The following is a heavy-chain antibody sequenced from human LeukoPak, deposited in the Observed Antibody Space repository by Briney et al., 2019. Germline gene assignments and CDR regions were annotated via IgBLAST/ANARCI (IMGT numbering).Heavy chain of an antibody. CDR2: IYYSGST. J-gene: IGHJ4*02. Sequence: PSETLSLTCTVSGGSIITSSYYWGWIRQPPGKGLEWIGSIYYSGSTYYNPSLKSRVTISVDTSKNQFSLKLSSVTAADTAVYYCARDDGYDSSGYYYSLDYWGQGTLVTVSS. CDR3: ARDDGYDSSGYYYSLDY. D-gene: IGHD3-22*01. V-gene: IGHV4-39*07. CDR1: GGSIITSSYY.